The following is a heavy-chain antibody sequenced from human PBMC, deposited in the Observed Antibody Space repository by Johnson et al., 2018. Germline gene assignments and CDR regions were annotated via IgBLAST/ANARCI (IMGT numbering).Heavy chain of an antibody. J-gene: IGHJ1*01. CDR1: GGTFNNYG. Sequence: QVQLVQSGAEVKKPGSSVKVSCETSGGTFNNYGISWVRLAPGHGLEWMGGIIPVFKATDYSRRFQDRVTITVDESTNTVFMELNNLTSADTAVYYCARGLSYKTDWGQGTLVPVSS. CDR2: IIPVFKAT. D-gene: IGHD3-16*02. V-gene: IGHV1-69*01. CDR3: ARGLSYKTD.